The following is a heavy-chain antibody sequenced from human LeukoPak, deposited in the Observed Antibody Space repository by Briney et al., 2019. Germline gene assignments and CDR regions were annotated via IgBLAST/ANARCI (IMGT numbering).Heavy chain of an antibody. D-gene: IGHD3-16*01. V-gene: IGHV3-7*03. CDR3: ARGGGLDV. CDR1: GVTFSSYW. J-gene: IGHJ6*02. Sequence: PGGSLRLSCAVSGVTFSSYWMSWVRQAPGKGLEWVASINHNGNVNYYVDSVKGRFTISRDNAKNSLYLQMSNLRAEDTAVYFCARGGGLDVWGQGATVTVSS. CDR2: INHNGNVN.